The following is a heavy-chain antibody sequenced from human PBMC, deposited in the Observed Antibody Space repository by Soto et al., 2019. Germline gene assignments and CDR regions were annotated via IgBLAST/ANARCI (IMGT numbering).Heavy chain of an antibody. CDR3: AKAAGYTYGHPAFDY. D-gene: IGHD5-18*01. CDR1: GFNFSTYV. J-gene: IGHJ4*02. CDR2: ISGSGGNI. Sequence: PWGSLRLSCAASGFNFSTYVMTWVRQAPGRGLEWVSLISGSGGNIYYADSVKGRFTISRDNSKNMLYLQMTSLRAEDTALYYCAKAAGYTYGHPAFDYWGQGTLVTVSS. V-gene: IGHV3-23*01.